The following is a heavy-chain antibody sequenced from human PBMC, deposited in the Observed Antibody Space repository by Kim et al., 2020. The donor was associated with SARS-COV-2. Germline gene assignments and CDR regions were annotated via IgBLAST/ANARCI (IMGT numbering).Heavy chain of an antibody. CDR2: ISGSGGST. D-gene: IGHD2-21*01. J-gene: IGHJ6*02. V-gene: IGHV3-23*01. CDR1: GFTFSSYA. Sequence: GGSLRLSCAASGFTFSSYAMSWVRQAPGKGLEWVSAISGSGGSTYYAGSVKGRFTISRDNSKNTLYLQMNSLRAEDTAVYYCAKEIDPYYYYGMDVWGQGTTVPVSS. CDR3: AKEIDPYYYYGMDV.